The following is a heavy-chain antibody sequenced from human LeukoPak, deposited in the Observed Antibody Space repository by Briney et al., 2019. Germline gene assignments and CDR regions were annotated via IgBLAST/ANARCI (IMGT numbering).Heavy chain of an antibody. CDR2: IRSKANSYAT. CDR3: TRGLDYDFWSGYYR. V-gene: IGHV3-73*01. Sequence: GGSLRLSCAASGFTFSGSAMHWVRQASGKGLEWVGRIRSKANSYATADAASVKGRFTISRDDSKNTAYLQMNSLKTEDTAVYYCTRGLDYDFWSGYYRGGQGTLVPVSS. CDR1: GFTFSGSA. D-gene: IGHD3-3*01. J-gene: IGHJ4*02.